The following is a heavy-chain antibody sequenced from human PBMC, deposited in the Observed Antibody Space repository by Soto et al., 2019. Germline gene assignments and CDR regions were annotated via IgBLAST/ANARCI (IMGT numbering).Heavy chain of an antibody. V-gene: IGHV1-3*01. CDR3: ARDILFDY. CDR1: GNTVPYYA. J-gene: IGHJ4*02. CDR2: INAGNGNT. Sequence: ASVKASCKASGNTVPYYAIHWVRQAPGQRLEWMGWINAGNGNTKYSQKFQGRVTITRDTSASTAYMELSSLRSEDTAVYYCARDILFDYWGQGTLVTVSS. D-gene: IGHD2-15*01.